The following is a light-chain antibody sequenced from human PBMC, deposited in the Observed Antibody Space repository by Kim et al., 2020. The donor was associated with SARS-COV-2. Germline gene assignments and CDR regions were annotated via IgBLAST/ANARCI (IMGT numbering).Light chain of an antibody. Sequence: SASVGDRVTITCRASQNIRAWLAWYQQKPGKAPKLLIYDGSILESGVPSRFSGSGSRTDFTLTINSLQPDDFATYYCQQYESYSTFGQGTKVDIK. J-gene: IGKJ1*01. V-gene: IGKV1-5*01. CDR2: DGS. CDR3: QQYESYST. CDR1: QNIRAW.